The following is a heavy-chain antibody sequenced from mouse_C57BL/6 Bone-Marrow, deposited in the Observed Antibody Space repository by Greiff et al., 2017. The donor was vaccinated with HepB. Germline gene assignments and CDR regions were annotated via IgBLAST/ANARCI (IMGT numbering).Heavy chain of an antibody. Sequence: EVKLVESEGGLVQPGSSMKLSCTASGFTFSDYYMAWVRQVPEKGLEWVANINYDGSSTYYLDSLKSRFIISRDNAKNILYLQMSSLKSEDTATYYCARATDYGSSFYYFDYWGQGTTLTVSS. D-gene: IGHD1-1*01. V-gene: IGHV5-16*01. CDR2: INYDGSST. CDR3: ARATDYGSSFYYFDY. CDR1: GFTFSDYY. J-gene: IGHJ2*01.